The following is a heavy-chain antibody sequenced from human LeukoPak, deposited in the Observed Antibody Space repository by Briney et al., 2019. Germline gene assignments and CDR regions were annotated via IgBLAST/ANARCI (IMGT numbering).Heavy chain of an antibody. Sequence: TSETLSLTSTVSGDSISSGSYYWSWIRQPAGRGLEWIGRIYSNGDTKFNPSLKSRVTISLDTSKNQFSLKLSSATAADTAVYYCASRHSKQQPYYSYMDIWGKGTTVTVSS. V-gene: IGHV4-61*02. CDR3: ASRHSKQQPYYSYMDI. CDR2: IYSNGDT. D-gene: IGHD6-13*01. CDR1: GDSISSGSYY. J-gene: IGHJ6*03.